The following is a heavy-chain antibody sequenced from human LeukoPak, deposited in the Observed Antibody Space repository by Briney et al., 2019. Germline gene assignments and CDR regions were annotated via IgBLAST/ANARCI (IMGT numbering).Heavy chain of an antibody. Sequence: GESLKISFQGSGYSFTNHWIGWVRQMPGKGLEWMGIISPGDSITRYSLSFQGHVNISADRSISTAYLQWSSLQASDTAMYYCARERYGGVDYWGQGTLVTVSS. V-gene: IGHV5-51*01. CDR2: ISPGDSIT. D-gene: IGHD1-1*01. CDR3: ARERYGGVDY. CDR1: GYSFTNHW. J-gene: IGHJ4*02.